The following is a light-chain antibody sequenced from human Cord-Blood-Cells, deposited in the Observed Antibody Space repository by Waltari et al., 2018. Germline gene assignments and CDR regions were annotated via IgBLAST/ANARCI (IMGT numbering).Light chain of an antibody. CDR3: SSYTSSSTFVV. J-gene: IGLJ2*01. V-gene: IGLV2-18*02. CDR1: SSDVGSYNR. Sequence: QSALTQPPSVYGSPGQSVTISCTGTSSDVGSYNRVSWYQQPPGTAPKLMIYEVSNRPSGVPDRFSGSKSGNTASLTISGLQAEDEADYYCSSYTSSSTFVVFGGGTKLTVL. CDR2: EVS.